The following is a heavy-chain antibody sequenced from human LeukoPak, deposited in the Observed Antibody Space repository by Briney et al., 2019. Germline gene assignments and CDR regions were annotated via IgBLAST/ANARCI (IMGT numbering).Heavy chain of an antibody. CDR3: ARDNSVGDNAWWFDP. J-gene: IGHJ5*02. Sequence: ASVKVSCKASGYTFTSYYMHWVRQAPGQGLEWMGLISPTGGSTGYAQKFQGRVTMTRDMSTSTDYMELSSLRSEDTAIYYCARDNSVGDNAWWFDPWGQGTLVTVSS. CDR2: ISPTGGST. V-gene: IGHV1-46*01. CDR1: GYTFTSYY. D-gene: IGHD1-26*01.